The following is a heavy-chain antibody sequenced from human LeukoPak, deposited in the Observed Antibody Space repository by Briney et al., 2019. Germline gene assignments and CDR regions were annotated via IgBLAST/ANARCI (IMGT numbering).Heavy chain of an antibody. CDR2: INHSGST. CDR3: ARGPPIVVVVAATPNKVDAFDI. J-gene: IGHJ3*02. CDR1: GGSFSGYY. D-gene: IGHD2-15*01. Sequence: SETLSLTCAVYGGSFSGYYWSWIRQPPEKGLEWIGEINHSGSTNYNPSLKSRVTISVDTSKNQFSLKLSSVTAADTAVYYCARGPPIVVVVAATPNKVDAFDIWGQGTMVTVSS. V-gene: IGHV4-34*01.